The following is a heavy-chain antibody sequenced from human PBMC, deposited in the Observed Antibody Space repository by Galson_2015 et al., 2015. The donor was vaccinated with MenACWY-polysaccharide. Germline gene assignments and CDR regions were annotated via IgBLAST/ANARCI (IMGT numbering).Heavy chain of an antibody. V-gene: IGHV3-48*02. J-gene: IGHJ3*02. D-gene: IGHD1-14*01. Sequence: SLRLSCAVSGFTFSSYWMHWVRQAPGEGLEWVSYIRTEGDTTHYADSVKGRFTVSRDNAKDSMYLQMNSLRDEDTAIYYCVRDIMPGSNDAFDIWGQGTMVTVSS. CDR3: VRDIMPGSNDAFDI. CDR2: IRTEGDTT. CDR1: GFTFSSYW.